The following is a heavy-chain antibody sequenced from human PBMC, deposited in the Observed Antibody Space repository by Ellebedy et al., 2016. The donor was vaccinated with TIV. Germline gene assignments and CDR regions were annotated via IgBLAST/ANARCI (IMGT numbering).Heavy chain of an antibody. J-gene: IGHJ4*02. V-gene: IGHV3-23*01. CDR1: GFTFSPYA. Sequence: GESLKISCAASGFTFSPYAMAWVRQAPGKGLEWVSGIVGSGAEKYADSVKGRFTISRDNSKNTLFLQMNSLRAEDTAVYYCAKSADTNYDILTGFYWVVDYWGQGTLVTVSS. D-gene: IGHD3-9*01. CDR3: AKSADTNYDILTGFYWVVDY. CDR2: IVGSGA.